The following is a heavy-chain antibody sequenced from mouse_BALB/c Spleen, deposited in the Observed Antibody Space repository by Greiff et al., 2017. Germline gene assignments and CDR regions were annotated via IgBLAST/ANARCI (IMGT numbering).Heavy chain of an antibody. V-gene: IGHV1-87*01. CDR1: GYTFTSYW. J-gene: IGHJ4*01. Sequence: VQLVESGAELARPGASVKLSCKASGYTFTSYWMQWVKQRPGQGLEWIGAIYPGDGDTRYTQKFKGKATLTADKSSSTAYMQLSSLASEDSAVYDCASYYGSSYEDYWGQGTSVTVSS. CDR3: ASYYGSSYEDY. CDR2: IYPGDGDT. D-gene: IGHD1-1*01.